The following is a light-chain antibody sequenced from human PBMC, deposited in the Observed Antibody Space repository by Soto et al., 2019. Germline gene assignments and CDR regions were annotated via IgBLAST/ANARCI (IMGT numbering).Light chain of an antibody. CDR1: QSVSSSY. CDR3: QQYGSSLTWT. CDR2: GAS. J-gene: IGKJ1*01. Sequence: EIALTQSPGTLSLSPGERATLSCRASQSVSSSYLAWYQKKPAQAPRLLIYGASSRATGIPDRFSGSGSGTDFTLTISRLQPEDFAVYYCQQYGSSLTWTFGQGTKVDIK. V-gene: IGKV3-20*01.